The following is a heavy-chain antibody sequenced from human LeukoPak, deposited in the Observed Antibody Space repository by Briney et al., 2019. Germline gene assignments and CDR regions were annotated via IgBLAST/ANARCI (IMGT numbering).Heavy chain of an antibody. V-gene: IGHV3-23*01. D-gene: IGHD6-19*01. CDR1: GFTFINYA. CDR2: FSGSGGST. J-gene: IGHJ5*01. Sequence: GGSLRLSCEASGFTFINYAMLGVRQAPGKGPEWVSAFSGSGGSTYYADSVKGRFTISRDNSKNTLYLQMNSLRAEDTAVYYCAKDQRTSSGWYCYGSWGQGTLVTVSS. CDR3: AKDQRTSSGWYCYGS.